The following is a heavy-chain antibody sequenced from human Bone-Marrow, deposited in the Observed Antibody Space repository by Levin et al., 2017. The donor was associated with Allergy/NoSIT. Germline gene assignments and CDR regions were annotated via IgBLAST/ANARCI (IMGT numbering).Heavy chain of an antibody. D-gene: IGHD3-9*01. CDR3: ARDDKYFDWLHFDY. J-gene: IGHJ4*02. CDR2: IWYDGSNK. CDR1: GFTFSSYG. Sequence: GGSLRLSCAASGFTFSSYGMHWVRQAPGKGLEWVAVIWYDGSNKYYADSVKGRFTISRDNSKNTLYLQMNSLRAEDTAVYYCARDDKYFDWLHFDYWGQGTLVTVSS. V-gene: IGHV3-33*01.